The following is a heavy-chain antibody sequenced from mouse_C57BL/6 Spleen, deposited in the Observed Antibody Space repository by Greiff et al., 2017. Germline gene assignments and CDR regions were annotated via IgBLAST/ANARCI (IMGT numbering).Heavy chain of an antibody. CDR2: IRNKANGYTT. CDR3: EKYGGERRPMWY. CDR1: GFTFTDYY. Sequence: EVMLVESGGGLVQPGGSLSLSCAASGFTFTDYYMSWVRQPPGKALEWLGFIRNKANGYTTEYSASVKGRFTISRDNSQSILYLQMNALRAEDSATYYCEKYGGERRPMWYWGQGASVTASS. V-gene: IGHV7-3*01. J-gene: IGHJ4*01. D-gene: IGHD6-5*01.